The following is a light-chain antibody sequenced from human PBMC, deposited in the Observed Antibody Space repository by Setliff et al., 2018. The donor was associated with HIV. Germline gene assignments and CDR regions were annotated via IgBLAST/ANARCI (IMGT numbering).Light chain of an antibody. J-gene: IGLJ1*01. CDR1: SSDVGGYNY. CDR3: SSYRSGNIGV. V-gene: IGLV2-14*03. CDR2: DVR. Sequence: QSALTQPASVSGSPGQSITISCTGTSSDVGGYNYVSWYQHFPGRTPKLIIYDVRNRPPGVSSRFSGSKSGNTASLTISGLRAEDEADYYCSSYRSGNIGVFGGGTKVT.